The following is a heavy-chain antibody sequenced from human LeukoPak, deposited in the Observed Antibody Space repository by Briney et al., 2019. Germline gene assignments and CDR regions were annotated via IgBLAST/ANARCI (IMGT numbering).Heavy chain of an antibody. CDR1: GFTFSSYG. J-gene: IGHJ4*02. CDR3: AKDEIKNSSGWNFDY. V-gene: IGHV3-30*18. Sequence: GGSLRLSCAASGFTFSSYGMHWVRQAPGKGLEWVAVISYGGSNKYYADSVKGRFTISRDNSKNTLYLQMNSLRAEDTAVYYCAKDEIKNSSGWNFDYWGQGTLVTVSP. CDR2: ISYGGSNK. D-gene: IGHD6-19*01.